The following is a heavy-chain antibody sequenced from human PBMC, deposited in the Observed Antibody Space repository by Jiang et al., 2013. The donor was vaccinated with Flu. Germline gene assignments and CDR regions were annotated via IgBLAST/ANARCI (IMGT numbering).Heavy chain of an antibody. CDR2: IYYSGST. D-gene: IGHD6-19*01. CDR3: ARQGIAVAGYGYFDS. V-gene: IGHV4-39*01. Sequence: LLKPSETLSLTCTVSGGSISSSSYYWGWIRQPPGKGLEWIGSIYYSGSTYYNPSLKSRVTISVDTSKNQFSLNLSSLTAADTAVYYCARQGIAVAGYGYFDSWGQGTLVTVSS. CDR1: GGSISSSSYY. J-gene: IGHJ4*02.